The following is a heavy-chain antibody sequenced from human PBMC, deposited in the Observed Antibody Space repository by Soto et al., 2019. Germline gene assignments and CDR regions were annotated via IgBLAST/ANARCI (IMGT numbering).Heavy chain of an antibody. CDR2: IYYSGST. CDR3: ARPAYPNIYDYGDLSYAFDI. V-gene: IGHV4-39*01. Sequence: SETLSLTCTVSGGSISSSSYYWGWIRQPPGKGLEWIGSIYYSGSTYYNPSLKSRVTISVDTSKNQFSLKLSSVTAADTAVYYCARPAYPNIYDYGDLSYAFDIWGQGTMVTVSS. D-gene: IGHD4-17*01. J-gene: IGHJ3*02. CDR1: GGSISSSSYY.